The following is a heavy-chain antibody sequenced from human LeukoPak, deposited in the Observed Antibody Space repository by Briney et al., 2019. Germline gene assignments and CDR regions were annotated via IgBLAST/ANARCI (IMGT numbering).Heavy chain of an antibody. V-gene: IGHV3-30*18. Sequence: PGGSLRLSCAASGFTFSSYGMHWVRQAPGKGLEWVAVISYDGSNKYYADSVKGRFTISRDNSKNTLYLQMNSLRAEDTAVYYCAKDHSGWLGYYYYYMDVWGKGTTVTVSS. D-gene: IGHD3-10*01. CDR3: AKDHSGWLGYYYYYMDV. CDR1: GFTFSSYG. CDR2: ISYDGSNK. J-gene: IGHJ6*03.